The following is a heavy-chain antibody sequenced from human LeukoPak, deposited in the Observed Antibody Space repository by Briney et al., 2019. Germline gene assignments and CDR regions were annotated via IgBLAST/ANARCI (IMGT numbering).Heavy chain of an antibody. CDR2: ISGSGART. CDR3: ARTVTTAYHYYYYMDV. D-gene: IGHD4-17*01. V-gene: IGHV3-23*01. CDR1: GFTFSSSSYS. Sequence: WGSLRLSCAASGFTFSSSSYSMNWVRQAPGKGLEWVSAISGSGARTYYADSVKGRFTISRDNSKNTLYLQMNSLRAEDTAVYYCARTVTTAYHYYYYMDVWGKGTTVTISS. J-gene: IGHJ6*03.